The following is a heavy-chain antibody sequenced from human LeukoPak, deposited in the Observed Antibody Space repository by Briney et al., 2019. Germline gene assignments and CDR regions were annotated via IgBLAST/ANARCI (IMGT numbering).Heavy chain of an antibody. V-gene: IGHV4-59*08. Sequence: GSLRLSCAASGFIFSSAWMTWIRQPPGKGLEWIGYIYYSGSTNYNPSLKSRVTISVDTSKNQFSLKLSSVTAADTAVYYCARHPLVAATQRGDYYYYGMDVWGQGTTVTVSS. CDR1: GFIFSSAW. J-gene: IGHJ6*02. D-gene: IGHD2-15*01. CDR2: IYYSGST. CDR3: ARHPLVAATQRGDYYYYGMDV.